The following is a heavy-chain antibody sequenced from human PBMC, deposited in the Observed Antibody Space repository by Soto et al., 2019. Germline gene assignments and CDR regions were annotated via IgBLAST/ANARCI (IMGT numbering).Heavy chain of an antibody. CDR2: IYHSGST. J-gene: IGHJ4*02. Sequence: QVQLQESCPRLVEASQTLSLTCTVSNASITSSGYYWSWVRQPPGKRLEWIGYIYHSGSTFYSPSLQSRLTMSGDTSKNQFSLTLRSVTAADTAVYHCARMSGTYYVPDYWGQGTLVTVSS. D-gene: IGHD1-26*01. V-gene: IGHV4-31*03. CDR3: ARMSGTYYVPDY. CDR1: NASITSSGYY.